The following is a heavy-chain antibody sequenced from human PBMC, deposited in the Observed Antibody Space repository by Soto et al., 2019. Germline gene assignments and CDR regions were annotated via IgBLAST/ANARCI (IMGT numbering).Heavy chain of an antibody. CDR1: GGSISSYY. CDR3: ARGPNYNFWSGYFRG. D-gene: IGHD3-3*01. CDR2: AYYTGTT. V-gene: IGHV4-59*13. Sequence: QVQLQESGPELVKPSETLSLTCAVSGGSISSYYWSWIRQPPGKGLEWVGYAYYTGTTSYNPSLKSRVTISVDKSMNQFSLKLSSVTAADTAVYYCARGPNYNFWSGYFRGWGQGTLVTVSS. J-gene: IGHJ4*02.